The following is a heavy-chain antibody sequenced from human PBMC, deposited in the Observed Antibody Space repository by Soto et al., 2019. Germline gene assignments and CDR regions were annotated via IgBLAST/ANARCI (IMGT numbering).Heavy chain of an antibody. V-gene: IGHV1-2*04. CDR3: ARDDFGYSSGWALNYYYGMDV. D-gene: IGHD6-19*01. J-gene: IGHJ6*02. CDR1: GYTFTGYY. Sequence: ASVKVSCKASGYTFTGYYMHWVRQAPGQGLEWMGWINPNSGGTNYAQKFQGWVTMTRDTSISTAYMELSRLRSDDTAVYYCARDDFGYSSGWALNYYYGMDVWGQGTTVTVSS. CDR2: INPNSGGT.